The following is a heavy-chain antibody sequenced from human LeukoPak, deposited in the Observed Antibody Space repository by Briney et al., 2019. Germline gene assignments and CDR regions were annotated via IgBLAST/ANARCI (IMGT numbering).Heavy chain of an antibody. D-gene: IGHD5-24*01. CDR2: IIPIFGTA. J-gene: IGHJ3*02. CDR3: ASQDGYGPVSFDI. V-gene: IGHV1-69*13. CDR1: GGTFSSYA. Sequence: GASVKVSCKASGGTFSSYAISWGRQAPGRGLEWMGGIIPIFGTANYAQKFQGRVTITADESTSTAYMELSSLRSEDTAVYYCASQDGYGPVSFDIWGQGTMVTVSS.